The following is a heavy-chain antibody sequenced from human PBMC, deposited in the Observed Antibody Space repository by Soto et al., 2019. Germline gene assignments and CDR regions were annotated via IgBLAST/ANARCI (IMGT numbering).Heavy chain of an antibody. CDR3: ASLRYFDWLSPDWYYDL. Sequence: SETLSLTCTFSGGSISSYYWSWIRQPPGKGLEWIGYIYYSGSTNYNPSLKSRVTISVDTSKNQFSLKLSSVTAADTAVYYCASLRYFDWLSPDWYYDLWGRGTLVTVSS. J-gene: IGHJ2*01. V-gene: IGHV4-59*01. CDR2: IYYSGST. D-gene: IGHD3-9*01. CDR1: GGSISSYY.